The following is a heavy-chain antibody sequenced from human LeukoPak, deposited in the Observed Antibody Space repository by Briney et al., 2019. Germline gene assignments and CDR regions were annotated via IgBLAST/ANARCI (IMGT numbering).Heavy chain of an antibody. V-gene: IGHV1-46*01. CDR1: GYTFTSYY. CDR3: AIAIDSGWRSYYYYYYMDV. CDR2: INPSGGST. D-gene: IGHD6-19*01. Sequence: RASVKVSCKASGYTFTSYYMHWVRQAPGQGLEWMGIINPSGGSTSYAQKFQGRVTITADKSTSTAYMELSSLRSEDTAVYYCAIAIDSGWRSYYYYYYMDVWGKGTTVTVSS. J-gene: IGHJ6*03.